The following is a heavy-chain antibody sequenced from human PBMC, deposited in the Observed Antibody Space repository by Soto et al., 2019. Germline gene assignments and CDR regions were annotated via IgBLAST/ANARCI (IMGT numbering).Heavy chain of an antibody. CDR3: AKFDSRGYARAPFDY. V-gene: IGHV3-23*01. J-gene: IGHJ4*01. Sequence: EVHVLESGGGVVQPGGSLRLSCAASGFTFSTYAMGWVRQAPGKGLEWVSSIGGSDGSTFYADSVQGRFTISRDNSKNTLSLQMSSLRAEDTAIYFCAKFDSRGYARAPFDYWGHGTLVTVSS. CDR2: IGGSDGST. D-gene: IGHD2-2*01. CDR1: GFTFSTYA.